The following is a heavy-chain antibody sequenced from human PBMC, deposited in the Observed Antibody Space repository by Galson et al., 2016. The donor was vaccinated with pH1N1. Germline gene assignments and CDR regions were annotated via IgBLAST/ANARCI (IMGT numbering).Heavy chain of an antibody. Sequence: SVKVSCKTSGGTFGSYGINWVRQAPGQGLEWMGGIIPILNTAKYAQNFQGRVTITADKSTTTAYMELSSLRSEDTAVYFCAREDYYDTDLSDWYFDLWGRGTLLTVSS. V-gene: IGHV1-69*06. D-gene: IGHD3-22*01. CDR3: AREDYYDTDLSDWYFDL. J-gene: IGHJ2*01. CDR1: GGTFGSYG. CDR2: IIPILNTA.